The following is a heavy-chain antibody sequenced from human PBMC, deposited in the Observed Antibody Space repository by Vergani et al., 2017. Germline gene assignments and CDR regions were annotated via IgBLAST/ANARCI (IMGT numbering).Heavy chain of an antibody. CDR1: GFTFDDYA. CDR3: AKAQGGCGDCYAGDL. V-gene: IGHV3-9*01. D-gene: IGHD2-21*02. Sequence: EVQLVESGGGLVQPGRSLRLSCAASGFTFDDYAMHWVRQAPGKGLEWVSGISWNSGSIGYADSVKGRFTISRDNAKNSLYLQMNSLRPEDTAVYYCAKAQGGCGDCYAGDLWGQGTLVTVSS. J-gene: IGHJ5*02. CDR2: ISWNSGSI.